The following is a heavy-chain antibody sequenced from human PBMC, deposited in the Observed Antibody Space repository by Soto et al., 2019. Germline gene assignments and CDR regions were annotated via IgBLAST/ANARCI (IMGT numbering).Heavy chain of an antibody. CDR1: GFTFSSYA. CDR3: ARDGGPGGNFSMGLYGMDV. J-gene: IGHJ6*02. V-gene: IGHV3-30-3*01. D-gene: IGHD2-21*02. CDR2: ISYDGSNK. Sequence: GGSLRLSCAASGFTFSSYAMHWVRQAPGKGLEWVAVISYDGSNKYYADSVKGRFTISRDNSKNTLYLQMNSLRAEDTAVYYCARDGGPGGNFSMGLYGMDVWGQGTTVTVSS.